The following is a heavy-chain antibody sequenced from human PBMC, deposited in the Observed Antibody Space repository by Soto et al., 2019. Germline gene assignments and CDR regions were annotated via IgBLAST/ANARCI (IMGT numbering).Heavy chain of an antibody. D-gene: IGHD3-9*01. CDR2: IYWDDDK. V-gene: IGHV2-5*02. J-gene: IGHJ4*02. Sequence: QITLKESGPTLVKPTQTLTLTCTFSGFSLSTSGVGVGWIRQPPGKALEWLALIYWDDDKRYSPSLKSRLTITKDTSKNQVVLTMTNMDPVDTATYYCAYSRYYDILTGYINRGFDYWGQGTLVTVSS. CDR1: GFSLSTSGVG. CDR3: AYSRYYDILTGYINRGFDY.